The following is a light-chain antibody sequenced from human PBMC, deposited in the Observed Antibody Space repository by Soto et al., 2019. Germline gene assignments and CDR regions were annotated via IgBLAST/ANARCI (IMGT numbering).Light chain of an antibody. V-gene: IGKV1-39*01. Sequence: DIQMTQSPSSLSASVGDRVTITCRASQSVSNYLNWYQQKPGKAPELLVYAASSLPGGVPSRFSGSGSGTDFTLTISRLQPDDFATYYCQQYYSTPLTFGPGTKVDIK. CDR3: QQYYSTPLT. J-gene: IGKJ3*01. CDR2: AAS. CDR1: QSVSNY.